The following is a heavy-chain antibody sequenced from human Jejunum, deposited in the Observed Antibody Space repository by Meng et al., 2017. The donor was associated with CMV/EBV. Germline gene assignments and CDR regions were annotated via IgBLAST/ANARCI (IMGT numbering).Heavy chain of an antibody. CDR3: ARSVARYNCFDP. V-gene: IGHV3-74*01. Sequence: SGFILSNYGIHWVRHAPGKGLVWVSRINSDGSSASYADSVKGRFTISRDNAKNTLYLQMNSLRAEDTAVYYCARSVARYNCFDPWGQGTLVTVSS. CDR1: GFILSNYG. D-gene: IGHD2-21*01. CDR2: INSDGSSA. J-gene: IGHJ5*02.